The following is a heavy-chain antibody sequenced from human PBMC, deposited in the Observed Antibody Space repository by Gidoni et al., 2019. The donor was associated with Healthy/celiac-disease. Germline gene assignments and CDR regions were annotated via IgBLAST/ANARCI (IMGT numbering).Heavy chain of an antibody. CDR2: ISSSSSYI. J-gene: IGHJ4*02. V-gene: IGHV3-21*01. Sequence: EVQLVESGGGLVKPGGSLRLSCAASGFTFSSYSRNWVRQAPGKGLELVSSISSSSSYIYYADSVKGRFTISRDNAKNSLYLQMNSLRAEDTAVYYCARGEGVVCSSTSCYVDYWGQGTLVTVSS. CDR3: ARGEGVVCSSTSCYVDY. CDR1: GFTFSSYS. D-gene: IGHD2-2*01.